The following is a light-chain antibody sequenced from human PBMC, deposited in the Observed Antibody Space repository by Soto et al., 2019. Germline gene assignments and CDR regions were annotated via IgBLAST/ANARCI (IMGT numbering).Light chain of an antibody. CDR3: QPYDSSLSGYV. CDR2: GNS. V-gene: IGLV1-40*01. J-gene: IGLJ1*01. CDR1: SSNIGAGYD. Sequence: QPVLTQPPSVSGAPGQRVTISCTGSSSNIGAGYDVHWYQQLPGTAPKLLIYGNSNRPSGVPDRFSGSKSGTSASLAITGLQAPAEADYYRQPYDSSLSGYVFGTGTKLTVL.